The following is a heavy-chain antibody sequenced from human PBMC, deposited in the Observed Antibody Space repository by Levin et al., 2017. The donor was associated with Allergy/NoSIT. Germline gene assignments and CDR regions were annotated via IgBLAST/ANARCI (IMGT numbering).Heavy chain of an antibody. V-gene: IGHV1-18*01. Sequence: ASVKVSFKASGYTFTSYGISWVRQAPGQGLEWMGWISAYNGNTNYAQKLQGRVTMTTDTSTSTAYMELRSLRSDDTAVYYCARVNYYGSGGGYYGMDVWGQGTTVTVSS. CDR2: ISAYNGNT. CDR3: ARVNYYGSGGGYYGMDV. CDR1: GYTFTSYG. D-gene: IGHD3-10*01. J-gene: IGHJ6*02.